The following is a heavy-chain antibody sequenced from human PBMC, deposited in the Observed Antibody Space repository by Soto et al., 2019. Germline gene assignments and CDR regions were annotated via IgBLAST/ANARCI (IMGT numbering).Heavy chain of an antibody. CDR1: GYTFTSYG. CDR2: ISAYNGNT. J-gene: IGHJ3*02. Sequence: GASVKVSCKASGYTFTSYGISWVRQAPGQGLEWMGWISAYNGNTNYAQKLQGRVTMTTDTSTSTAYMELRSLRSDDTAVYYCARAGSMVRGVIGAFDIWGQGTMVTVSS. CDR3: ARAGSMVRGVIGAFDI. D-gene: IGHD3-10*01. V-gene: IGHV1-18*01.